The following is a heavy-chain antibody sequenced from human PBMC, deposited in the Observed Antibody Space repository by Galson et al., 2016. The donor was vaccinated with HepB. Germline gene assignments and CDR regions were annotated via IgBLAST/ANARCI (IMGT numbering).Heavy chain of an antibody. D-gene: IGHD2-21*02. J-gene: IGHJ4*02. CDR1: GFTFSNYA. V-gene: IGHV4-59*01. Sequence: LRLSCAASGFTFSNYAMSWVRQSPEKGLEWIGDISYSGSTKYNPSLKSRVTISGDMSKSQFSLKPKSVTAADTATYYCAGQMTALMSIDWWGRGTLVTVSA. CDR2: ISYSGST. CDR3: AGQMTALMSIDW.